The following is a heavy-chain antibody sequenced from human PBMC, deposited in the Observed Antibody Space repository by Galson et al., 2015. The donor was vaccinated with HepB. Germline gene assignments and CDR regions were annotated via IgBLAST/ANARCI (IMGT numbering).Heavy chain of an antibody. CDR1: GVTFGTYA. J-gene: IGHJ4*02. CDR3: ARQFDSSGFYAY. CDR2: ITPIFRTA. D-gene: IGHD3-22*01. V-gene: IGHV1-69*13. Sequence: SVKVSCKASGVTFGTYAISWVRQAPGQGLEWMGGITPIFRTANYAQKFQGRVTIIADESTSTAYMELSSLTPEDTAVYYCARQFDSSGFYAYWGQGTLVTVSS.